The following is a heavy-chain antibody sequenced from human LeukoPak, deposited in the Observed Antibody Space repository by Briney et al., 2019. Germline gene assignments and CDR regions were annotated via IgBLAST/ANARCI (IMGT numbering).Heavy chain of an antibody. CDR2: IYYSGST. D-gene: IGHD3-3*01. CDR3: AREWRPGTVFDY. Sequence: PSETLSLTCTVSGGSISSYYWSWIRQPPGKGLEWIGYIYYSGSTNYNPSLKSRVTISVDTSKNQFSLKLSSVTAADTAVYYCAREWRPGTVFDYWGQGTLVTVSS. J-gene: IGHJ4*02. CDR1: GGSISSYY. V-gene: IGHV4-59*12.